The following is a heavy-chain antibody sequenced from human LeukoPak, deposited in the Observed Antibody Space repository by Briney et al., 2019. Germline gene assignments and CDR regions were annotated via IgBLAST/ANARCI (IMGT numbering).Heavy chain of an antibody. CDR2: IKQDGSEK. Sequence: PGGSLRLSCAASGLTFRTYWMSWVRQAPGKGLEWVASIKQDGSEKYYVDSVKGRFTISRDNAKNSLYLQMNSLRVEDTAVYYCARGRLGANDYWGQGTLVTVSS. CDR3: ARGRLGANDY. CDR1: GLTFRTYW. V-gene: IGHV3-7*01. J-gene: IGHJ4*02. D-gene: IGHD1-26*01.